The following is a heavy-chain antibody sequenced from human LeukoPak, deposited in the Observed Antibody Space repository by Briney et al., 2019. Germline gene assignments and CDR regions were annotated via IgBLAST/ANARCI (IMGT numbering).Heavy chain of an antibody. D-gene: IGHD3-16*01. V-gene: IGHV3-74*01. CDR1: GFTFSSYW. CDR3: ARQSGGILRAFYI. CDR2: INSDGSST. Sequence: GGSLRLSCAASGFTFSSYWKYWVRQAPGKGLVWVSRINSDGSSTTYADSVKGRFTISRDNAKNTVYLQMNSLRAEDTAVYYCARQSGGILRAFYILGRGTMVTVSS. J-gene: IGHJ3*02.